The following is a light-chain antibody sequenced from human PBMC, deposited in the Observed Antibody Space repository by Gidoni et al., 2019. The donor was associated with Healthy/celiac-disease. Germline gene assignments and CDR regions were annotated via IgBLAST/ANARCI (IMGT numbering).Light chain of an antibody. Sequence: DIVMTQSPDSLAVSLGERATINCKSSQTVLYTSNSENYLAWYQQKPGQPPKLLVYWASTRESGVPDRFSGSGSATDFTLTISSLQAEDVAVYYCQQYYTTPYTFGQGTKLEIK. CDR2: WAS. J-gene: IGKJ2*01. V-gene: IGKV4-1*01. CDR1: QTVLYTSNSENY. CDR3: QQYYTTPYT.